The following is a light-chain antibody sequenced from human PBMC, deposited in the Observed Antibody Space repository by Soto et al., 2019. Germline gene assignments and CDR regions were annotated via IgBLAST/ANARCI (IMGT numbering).Light chain of an antibody. CDR2: GAS. CDR3: QQYGRSPRK. CDR1: QSVSSSY. Sequence: ETVLTQSPVTLSLSPGERATLSCRASQSVSSSYLAWYQQKPGQAPRLLIYGASSRATGIPDRFSGSGSGTDFTLTISRLEPEDFAVYYCQQYGRSPRKFRQGTKGDIK. V-gene: IGKV3-20*01. J-gene: IGKJ1*01.